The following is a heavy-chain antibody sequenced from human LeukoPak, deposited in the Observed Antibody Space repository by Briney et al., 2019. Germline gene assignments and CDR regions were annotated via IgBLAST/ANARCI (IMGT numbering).Heavy chain of an antibody. V-gene: IGHV3-21*01. Sequence: PGGSLRLSCAASGFTFSSYSMSWVRQAPGKGLEWVSSISSSSSYIYYADSVKGRFTISRDNAKNSLYLQMNSLRAEDTAVYYCARNDFWSHYYYYGMDVWGQGTTVTVSS. CDR3: ARNDFWSHYYYYGMDV. CDR2: ISSSSSYI. J-gene: IGHJ6*02. D-gene: IGHD3-3*01. CDR1: GFTFSSYS.